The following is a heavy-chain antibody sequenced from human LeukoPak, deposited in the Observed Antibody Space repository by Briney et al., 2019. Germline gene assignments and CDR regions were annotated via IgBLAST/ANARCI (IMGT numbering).Heavy chain of an antibody. CDR2: ISYDGSNK. J-gene: IGHJ6*04. Sequence: GGSLRLSCAASGFTFSSYGMHWVRQAPGKGLEWVAVISYDGSNKYYADSVKGRFTISRDNSKNTLYLKMNSMRAEDTAVYYCAKDLGFIETAAGYYCYYYGMDVWGKGTTVTVSS. CDR3: AKDLGFIETAAGYYCYYYGMDV. D-gene: IGHD1-1*01. V-gene: IGHV3-30*18. CDR1: GFTFSSYG.